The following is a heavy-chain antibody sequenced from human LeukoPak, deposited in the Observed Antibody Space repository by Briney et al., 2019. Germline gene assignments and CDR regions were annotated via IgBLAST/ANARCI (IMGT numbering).Heavy chain of an antibody. CDR3: TTVGGDYYESSLYFQH. Sequence: PGGSLRLSCAASGFTFSNAWMSWVRQAPGKGLEWVGRMKSKTDGGTTDYAAPVKGRFTISSDDSKNTLYLQMNSLKTEDTAVYYCTTVGGDYYESSLYFQHWGQGTLVTVSS. J-gene: IGHJ1*01. D-gene: IGHD3-22*01. CDR1: GFTFSNAW. CDR2: MKSKTDGGTT. V-gene: IGHV3-15*01.